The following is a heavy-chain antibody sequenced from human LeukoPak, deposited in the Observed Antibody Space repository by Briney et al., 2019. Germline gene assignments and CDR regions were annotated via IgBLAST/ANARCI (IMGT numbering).Heavy chain of an antibody. CDR3: ARNSKHDGNYYYYYGMDV. Sequence: KSSETLSLTCTVSGGSISSSSYYWGWIRQPPGKGLEWIGSIYYSGSTYYNPSLKSRVTISVDTSKNQFSLKLSSVTAADTAVYYCARNSKHDGNYYYYYGMDVWGQGTTVTVSS. V-gene: IGHV4-39*01. J-gene: IGHJ6*02. CDR1: GGSISSSSYY. D-gene: IGHD4-11*01. CDR2: IYYSGST.